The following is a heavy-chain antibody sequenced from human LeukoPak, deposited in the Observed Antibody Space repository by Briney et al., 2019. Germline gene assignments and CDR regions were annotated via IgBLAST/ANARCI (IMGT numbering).Heavy chain of an antibody. D-gene: IGHD3-22*01. J-gene: IGHJ4*02. CDR2: IYYSGST. Sequence: SETLSLTCTVSGGSFSSGSYYWSWIRQPPGKGLEWIGYIYYSGSTNYNPSLKSRVTISVDTSKNQFSLKLSSVTAADTAVYYCARKDHHRSRIVVVQKGVFDYWGQGTLVTVSS. V-gene: IGHV4-61*01. CDR3: ARKDHHRSRIVVVQKGVFDY. CDR1: GGSFSSGSYY.